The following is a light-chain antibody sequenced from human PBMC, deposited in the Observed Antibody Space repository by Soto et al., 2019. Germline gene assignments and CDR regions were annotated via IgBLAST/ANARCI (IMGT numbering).Light chain of an antibody. Sequence: DIGMTQSPDSLAVSLGDRATINCKSSQSVLYSSNNKNYLAWYQQKPGQPPKLLIYWASTRESGVPDRFSGSGSGTDFTLTISSLQAEDVAVYYCQQYYSTPWTFGQGTKVDIK. CDR1: QSVLYSSNNKNY. CDR2: WAS. V-gene: IGKV4-1*01. J-gene: IGKJ1*01. CDR3: QQYYSTPWT.